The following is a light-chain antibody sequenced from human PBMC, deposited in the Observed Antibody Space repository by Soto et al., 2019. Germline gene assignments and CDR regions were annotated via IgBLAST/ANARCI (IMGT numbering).Light chain of an antibody. CDR2: AAP. CDR1: QSIDTY. J-gene: IGKJ2*01. CDR3: QQSYGAPPT. Sequence: DIQMTQSPSSLSASVGDRVTITCRASQSIDTYLNWYQQKPGKAPKLPIYAAPGLHSGVPARFSGSGSGTDFTLTISSLQPEDFATYYCQQSYGAPPTFGQGTKVDIK. V-gene: IGKV1-39*01.